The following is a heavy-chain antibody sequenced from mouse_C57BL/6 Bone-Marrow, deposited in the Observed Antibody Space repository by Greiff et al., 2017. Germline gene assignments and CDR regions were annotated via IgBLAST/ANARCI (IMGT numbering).Heavy chain of an antibody. D-gene: IGHD1-1*01. V-gene: IGHV1-82*01. CDR2: IYPGDGDT. CDR1: GYAFSSSW. J-gene: IGHJ4*01. CDR3: ARYYYGSTAMDY. Sequence: VQLQQSGPELVKPGASVKISCKASGYAFSSSWMNWVKQRPGKGLEWIGRIYPGDGDTNYNGKFKGKATLTADKSSSTAYMQLSSLTTEDSAIYYCARYYYGSTAMDYWGQGTSVTVSS.